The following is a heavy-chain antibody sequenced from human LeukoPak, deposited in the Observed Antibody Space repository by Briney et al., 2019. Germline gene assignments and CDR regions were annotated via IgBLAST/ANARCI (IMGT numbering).Heavy chain of an antibody. Sequence: SETLSLTCTVSGGSISSYYWSWIRQPTGKGLEWMGYIYYSGSTNYNPSLKSRVTISVDTSKNQFSLKLSSVTAADTAVYYCARTNYSYFDYWGRGTLVTVSS. CDR2: IYYSGST. D-gene: IGHD2-21*01. J-gene: IGHJ4*02. V-gene: IGHV4-59*01. CDR1: GGSISSYY. CDR3: ARTNYSYFDY.